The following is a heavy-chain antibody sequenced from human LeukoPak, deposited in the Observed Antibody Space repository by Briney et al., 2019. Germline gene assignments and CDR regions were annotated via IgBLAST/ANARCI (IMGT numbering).Heavy chain of an antibody. V-gene: IGHV3-33*06. CDR1: GFTFSSYG. CDR2: IWYDGSNK. D-gene: IGHD6-19*01. J-gene: IGHJ4*02. CDR3: AEDPYSSGWYPFDY. Sequence: PGRSLRLSCAASGFTFSSYGMHWVRQAPGKGLEWVAVIWYDGSNKYYADSVKGRFTISRDNSKNTLYLQMNSLRAEDTAVYYCAEDPYSSGWYPFDYWGQGTLVTVSS.